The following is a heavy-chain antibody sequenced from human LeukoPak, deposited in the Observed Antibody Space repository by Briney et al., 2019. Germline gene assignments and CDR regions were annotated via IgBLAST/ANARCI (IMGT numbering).Heavy chain of an antibody. CDR3: ATARRQGYNLVDS. J-gene: IGHJ5*02. CDR2: IKYDGSHT. D-gene: IGHD5-24*01. V-gene: IGHV3-74*01. Sequence: GGSLRLSCAASGFIFSNYWMLWVRHAPGKGLVCVSRIKYDGSHTDYADSVKGRFTISRDNAKNTLFLQMNSLRAEDTAVYYCATARRQGYNLVDSWGQGTLVIFSS. CDR1: GFIFSNYW.